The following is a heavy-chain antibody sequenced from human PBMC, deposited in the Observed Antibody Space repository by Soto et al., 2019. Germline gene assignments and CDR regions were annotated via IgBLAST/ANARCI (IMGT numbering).Heavy chain of an antibody. J-gene: IGHJ6*02. CDR3: TTTPQPRRYCSGSRCYGGVGPYYYYGIDV. CDR2: IKSKTDGGTT. CDR1: GFTINNAW. D-gene: IGHD2-15*01. Sequence: PEGSLRLSCAASGFTINNAWMNWVRQAPGKGLEWVGRIKSKTDGGTTDYAAPAKGRFTISRDDSKNTLYLQMNSLKTEDTAVYYCTTTPQPRRYCSGSRCYGGVGPYYYYGIDVWGQGTTVTVSS. V-gene: IGHV3-15*07.